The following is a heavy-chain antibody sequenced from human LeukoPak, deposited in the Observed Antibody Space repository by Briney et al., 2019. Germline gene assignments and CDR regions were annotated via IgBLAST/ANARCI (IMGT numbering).Heavy chain of an antibody. CDR1: GGSISSYY. V-gene: IGHV4-4*07. Sequence: SETLSLTCTVSGGSISSYYWSWIRQPAGKGLEWIGRIYTSGSTNYNPSLKSRVTMSVDTSKNQFSLKLSSVTAADTAVYYCARDPIWSGSPIGLDDAFDFWGQGTMVTVSS. CDR2: IYTSGST. D-gene: IGHD3-3*01. J-gene: IGHJ3*01. CDR3: ARDPIWSGSPIGLDDAFDF.